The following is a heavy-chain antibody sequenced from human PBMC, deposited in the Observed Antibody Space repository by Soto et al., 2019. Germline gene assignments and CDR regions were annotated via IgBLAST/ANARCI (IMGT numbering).Heavy chain of an antibody. Sequence: ASVKVSCKASGYTFTSYDINWVRQATGQGLEWMGWMNPNSGNTGYAQKFQGRVTMTRNTSISTAYMELSSLRSEDTAVYYCARFDYYYYGMDVWDQGTTVTVSS. V-gene: IGHV1-8*01. CDR1: GYTFTSYD. J-gene: IGHJ6*02. CDR3: ARFDYYYYGMDV. CDR2: MNPNSGNT. D-gene: IGHD3-10*01.